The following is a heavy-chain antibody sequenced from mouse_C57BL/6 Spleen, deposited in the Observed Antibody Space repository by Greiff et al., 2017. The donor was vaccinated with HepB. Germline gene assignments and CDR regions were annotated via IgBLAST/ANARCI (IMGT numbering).Heavy chain of an antibody. CDR3: ATLRRYAMDY. CDR2: IVPSDSYT. Sequence: VQLQQPGAELVMPGASVKLSCKASGYTFTSYWMHWVKQRPGQGLEWIGEIVPSDSYTNYNQKFKGKSTLTVDKSSSTAYMQLSSLTSEDSAVYYCATLRRYAMDYWCQGTSVTVSS. D-gene: IGHD2-12*01. J-gene: IGHJ4*01. V-gene: IGHV1-69*01. CDR1: GYTFTSYW.